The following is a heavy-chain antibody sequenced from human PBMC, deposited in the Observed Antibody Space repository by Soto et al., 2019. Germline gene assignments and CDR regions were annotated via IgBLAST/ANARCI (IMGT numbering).Heavy chain of an antibody. CDR1: GGSISSSNW. D-gene: IGHD1-26*01. V-gene: IGHV4-4*02. CDR3: ARLIELPTFYCYYYGMDV. J-gene: IGHJ6*02. CDR2: IYHSGST. Sequence: SSETLSLTCAVSGGSISSSNWWSWVRQPPGKGLEWIGEIYHSGSTNYNPSLKSRVTISVDKSKNQFSLKLSSVTVADTAVYYCARLIELPTFYCYYYGMDVWGQGTTVTVSS.